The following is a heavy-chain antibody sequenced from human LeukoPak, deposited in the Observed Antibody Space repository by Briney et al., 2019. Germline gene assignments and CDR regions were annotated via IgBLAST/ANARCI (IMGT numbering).Heavy chain of an antibody. V-gene: IGHV3-21*01. CDR3: ASGEILNGYYYFDY. Sequence: GGSLRLSCAGSGYTFSSYSMNWVRQAPGKGLEWVSSISSSSSYIYYADSVKGRFTISRDNAKNSLYLQMNSLRAEDTAVYYCASGEILNGYYYFDYWGQRTLVTLSS. CDR1: GYTFSSYS. J-gene: IGHJ4*02. D-gene: IGHD3-9*01. CDR2: ISSSSSYI.